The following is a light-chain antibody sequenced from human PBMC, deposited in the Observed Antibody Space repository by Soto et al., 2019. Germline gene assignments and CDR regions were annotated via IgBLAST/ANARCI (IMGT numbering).Light chain of an antibody. J-gene: IGKJ1*01. Sequence: DIQMTQSPSTLSATAGDRVTITCRASQSISSWLAWYQHKPGKAPKLLIYDASNLDSGVPSRFSGGGSGTEFSITISNLQPDDSETYYGQHYNDSYWTFGQGTKVDIK. CDR1: QSISSW. CDR2: DAS. CDR3: QHYNDSYWT. V-gene: IGKV1-5*01.